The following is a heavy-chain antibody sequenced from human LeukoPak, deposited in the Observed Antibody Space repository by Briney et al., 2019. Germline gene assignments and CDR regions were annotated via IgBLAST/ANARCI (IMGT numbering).Heavy chain of an antibody. CDR1: GFTFSSYW. V-gene: IGHV3-7*01. CDR2: VKQDGSEK. D-gene: IGHD3-10*01. J-gene: IGHJ6*03. Sequence: GGSLRLSCAASGFTFSSYWMSWVRQAPGKGLEWVANVKQDGSEKYYVDSVKGRFTISRDNAKNSLYLQMNSLRAEDTAVYYCARQYGSGSYYINYYYYYYMDGWGKGATVTISS. CDR3: ARQYGSGSYYINYYYYYYMDG.